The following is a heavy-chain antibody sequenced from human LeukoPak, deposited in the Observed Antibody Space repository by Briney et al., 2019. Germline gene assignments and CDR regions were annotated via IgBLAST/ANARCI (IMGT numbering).Heavy chain of an antibody. V-gene: IGHV4-34*01. J-gene: IGHJ6*02. Sequence: SETLSLTCAVYGGFFSGYYWSWIRQPPGKGLEWIGEINHSGSTNYNPSLKSRVTIPVDTSKNQFSLKLSSVTAADTAVYYCARGGKDTIFGVVTYGMDVWGQGTTVTVSS. D-gene: IGHD3-3*01. CDR3: ARGGKDTIFGVVTYGMDV. CDR2: INHSGST. CDR1: GGFFSGYY.